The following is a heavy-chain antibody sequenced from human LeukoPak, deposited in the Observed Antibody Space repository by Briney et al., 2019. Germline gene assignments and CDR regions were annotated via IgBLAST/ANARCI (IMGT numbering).Heavy chain of an antibody. CDR1: GGSISSYY. CDR2: VFYGGTN. J-gene: IGHJ4*02. D-gene: IGHD1-26*01. Sequence: PSETLSLTCTVSGGSISSYYWSWIRQSPGKGLEWIAYVFYGGTNKYNPSLKSRVTLSVDTSKNQFSLKLNSVTAADTAIYYCARHDDWATGRYSFGYWGQGTLVTVSS. CDR3: ARHDDWATGRYSFGY. V-gene: IGHV4-59*08.